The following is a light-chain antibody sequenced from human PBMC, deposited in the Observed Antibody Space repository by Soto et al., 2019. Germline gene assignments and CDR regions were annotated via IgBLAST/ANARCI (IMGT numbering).Light chain of an antibody. CDR3: QQYNNDGAWT. V-gene: IGKV1-5*03. CDR1: PSISGW. Sequence: DIQMTQSPSTLSASVGDRVTIPCRASPSISGWLAWYQQNPGTAPKLLIYKASTLKSGVPARFGGSGAGTEFTLPSSSLPPDDLATQAGQQYNNDGAWTFGRGTKVEIK. CDR2: KAS. J-gene: IGKJ1*01.